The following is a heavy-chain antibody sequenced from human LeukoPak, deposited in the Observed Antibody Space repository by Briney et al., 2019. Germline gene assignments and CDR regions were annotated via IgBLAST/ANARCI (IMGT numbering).Heavy chain of an antibody. Sequence: GGSLRLSCAASGFTFSDYAMHWVRLAPGKGLEYVSGISRNGGRTYYVNSVKGRFTISREYSKNTLYLQMSSLRAEDMAVYHCARMGGYCSGGTCFSPYYYYMDVWGQGTTVTVSS. CDR3: ARMGGYCSGGTCFSPYYYYMDV. CDR1: GFTFSDYA. CDR2: ISRNGGRT. J-gene: IGHJ6*03. V-gene: IGHV3-64*01. D-gene: IGHD2-15*01.